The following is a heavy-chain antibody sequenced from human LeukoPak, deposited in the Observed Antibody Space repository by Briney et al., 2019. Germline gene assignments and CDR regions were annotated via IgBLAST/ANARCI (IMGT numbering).Heavy chain of an antibody. J-gene: IGHJ4*02. CDR1: GGSISSGSYY. CDR3: ARETNGDYVDY. V-gene: IGHV4-61*02. D-gene: IGHD4-17*01. Sequence: PSETLSLTCTVSGGSISSGSYYWSWIRQPAGKGLEWIGRIYTSGSTNYNPSLKSRVTISVDTSKNQFSLKLSSVTAADTAVYYSARETNGDYVDYWGQGTLVTVSS. CDR2: IYTSGST.